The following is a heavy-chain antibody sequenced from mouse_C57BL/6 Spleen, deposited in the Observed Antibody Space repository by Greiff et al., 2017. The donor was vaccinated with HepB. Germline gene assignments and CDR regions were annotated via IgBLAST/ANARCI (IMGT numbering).Heavy chain of an antibody. V-gene: IGHV1-69*01. CDR1: GYTFTSYW. CDR2: IDPSDCYT. D-gene: IGHD1-1*01. J-gene: IGHJ4*01. CDR3: ARSPFYYGSSYYAMDY. Sequence: QVQLQQPGAELVMPGASVKLSCKASGYTFTSYWMHWVKQRPGQSLEWIGEIDPSDCYTNYNQKFKGESTLTVDKSSSTAYMQLSSLTSEDSAVYYCARSPFYYGSSYYAMDYWGQGTSVTVSS.